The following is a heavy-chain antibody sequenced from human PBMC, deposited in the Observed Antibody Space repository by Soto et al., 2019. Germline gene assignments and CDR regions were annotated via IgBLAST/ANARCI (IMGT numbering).Heavy chain of an antibody. J-gene: IGHJ4*02. CDR3: AKGKSYSSSSFDY. V-gene: IGHV3-23*01. D-gene: IGHD6-6*01. Sequence: LRLSCAASGFTFSSYAMSWVRQAPGKGLEWVSAISGSGGSTYYADSVKGRFTISRDNSKNTLYLQMNSLRAEDTAVYYCAKGKSYSSSSFDYWGQGTLVTVAS. CDR1: GFTFSSYA. CDR2: ISGSGGST.